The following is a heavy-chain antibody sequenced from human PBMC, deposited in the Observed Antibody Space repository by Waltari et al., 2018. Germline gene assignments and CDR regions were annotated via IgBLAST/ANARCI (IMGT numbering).Heavy chain of an antibody. V-gene: IGHV3-23*01. Sequence: EVQLLESGGGLVQPGGSLRLSCAASAFTFSSYAMNWVRQAPGKGLEWVSTISGSGGNTYYADSVKGRFTISRDNSKNTLYLQMNSLRAEDTAVYYCAKDPAGTYYFEYWGQGTLVTVSS. CDR2: ISGSGGNT. CDR1: AFTFSSYA. J-gene: IGHJ4*02. CDR3: AKDPAGTYYFEY. D-gene: IGHD6-19*01.